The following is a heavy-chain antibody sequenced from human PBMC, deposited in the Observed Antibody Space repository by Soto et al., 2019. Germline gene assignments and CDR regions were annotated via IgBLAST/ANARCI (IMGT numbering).Heavy chain of an antibody. CDR2: ISSSGGCT. Sequence: PGGPLRLSCAARGFTFSGHAMSWVRKAPGKGLEWVSAISSSGGCTYYADSVKGRFTISRDNAKNSLYLQMNRLRAEDTAVYYCARDRAAAGPNYYYYGMAVWGQGTTVTVSS. CDR3: ARDRAAAGPNYYYYGMAV. V-gene: IGHV3-21*01. CDR1: GFTFSGHA. D-gene: IGHD6-13*01. J-gene: IGHJ6*02.